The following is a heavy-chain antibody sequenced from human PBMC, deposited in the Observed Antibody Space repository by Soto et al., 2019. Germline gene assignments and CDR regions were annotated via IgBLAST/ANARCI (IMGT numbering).Heavy chain of an antibody. Sequence: GASVKVSCKAAGGSFSNCGISCVRQAPGQGLEWRGGIVPVFGRPNYAQRFRGRLTITADESTSTGYMELISLRSDDTAVYYCAREGSGYNFWGQGTQVTVSS. J-gene: IGHJ4*02. CDR1: GGSFSNCG. V-gene: IGHV1-69*13. CDR3: AREGSGYNF. CDR2: IVPVFGRP. D-gene: IGHD5-12*01.